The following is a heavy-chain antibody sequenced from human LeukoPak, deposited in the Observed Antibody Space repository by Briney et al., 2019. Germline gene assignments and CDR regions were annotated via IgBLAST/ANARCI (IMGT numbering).Heavy chain of an antibody. CDR1: GFTFSSNY. CDR3: ARDQKIGGYSGYDHFDY. V-gene: IGHV3-66*01. D-gene: IGHD5-12*01. Sequence: PGGSQRLSCAASGFTFSSNYMSWVRRAPGKGLEWGSVIYSGGSTYYPDSVKGRFTISRDNSKNSLYLQMNSLRAEDTAVYYCARDQKIGGYSGYDHFDYWGQGTLVTVSS. J-gene: IGHJ4*02. CDR2: IYSGGST.